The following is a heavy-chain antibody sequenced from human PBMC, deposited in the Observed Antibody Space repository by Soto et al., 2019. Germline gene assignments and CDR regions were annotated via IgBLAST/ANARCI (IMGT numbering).Heavy chain of an antibody. V-gene: IGHV3-48*03. CDR2: ISSSGSTI. J-gene: IGHJ4*02. Sequence: LRLSCAASGFTFGSYEMNWVRQAPGKGLEWVSYISSSGSTIYYADSVKGRFTISRDNAKNSLYLQMNSLRAEDTAVYYCARYRLLTTDYWGQRTVVTVS. CDR3: ARYRLLTTDY. D-gene: IGHD2-15*01. CDR1: GFTFGSYE.